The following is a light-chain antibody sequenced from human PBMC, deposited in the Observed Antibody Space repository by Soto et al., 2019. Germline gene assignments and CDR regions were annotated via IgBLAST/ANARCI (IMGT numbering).Light chain of an antibody. V-gene: IGLV2-14*01. CDR2: EVS. CDR1: SSDVGGYNH. CDR3: TSYTRSRNLL. Sequence: QSALTQPASVSGSPGQSITISCTGTSSDVGGYNHVSWYQQHPDKAPKLIIFEVSHRPSGVSNRFSGSKSGNTASLTISGLQAEDEADYYCTSYTRSRNLLFGGGTKLTVL. J-gene: IGLJ2*01.